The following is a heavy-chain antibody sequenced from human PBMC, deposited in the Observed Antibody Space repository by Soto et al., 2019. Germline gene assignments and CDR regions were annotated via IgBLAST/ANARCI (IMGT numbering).Heavy chain of an antibody. D-gene: IGHD3-10*01. CDR2: IKQDGSEK. CDR3: ARDLTNYYGSGSLGY. CDR1: GFTFSSYW. J-gene: IGHJ4*02. Sequence: EVQLVESGGGLVQPGGSLRLSCAASGFTFSSYWMSWVRQAPGKGLEWVANIKQDGSEKYYVDSVKGRFTISRDNAKNSRYLQMNSLRAEDTAVYYCARDLTNYYGSGSLGYWGQGTLVTVSS. V-gene: IGHV3-7*03.